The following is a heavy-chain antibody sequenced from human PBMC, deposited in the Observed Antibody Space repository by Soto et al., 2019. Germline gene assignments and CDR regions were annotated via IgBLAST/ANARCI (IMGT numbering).Heavy chain of an antibody. Sequence: SETLSLTCSVSGGSISNNNYHWGWIRQPPGKGLEWMGSIYYRGNTYYNPSLRSRITISVDTSRNQFSLRLSSVTAADTAVYYCARDVGLQHDTGYYDFWSGKNNWFDPWGQGTLVTVSS. D-gene: IGHD3-3*01. V-gene: IGHV4-39*07. CDR1: GGSISNNNYH. J-gene: IGHJ5*02. CDR2: IYYRGNT. CDR3: ARDVGLQHDTGYYDFWSGKNNWFDP.